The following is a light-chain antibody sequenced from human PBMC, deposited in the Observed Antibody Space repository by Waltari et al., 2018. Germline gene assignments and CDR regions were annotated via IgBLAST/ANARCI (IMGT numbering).Light chain of an antibody. J-gene: IGLJ1*01. V-gene: IGLV2-8*01. CDR3: SSYAGSTNYV. CDR2: EVS. CDR1: SSDVGVYNY. Sequence: QSALTQPPSASGSPGQSVTISCTGTSSDVGVYNYVSWYQQHPGKAPKLMIYEVSKRPSGVPDRFSGSKSGNTASLTVSVLQAEDEADYYCSSYAGSTNYVFGTGTKVTVL.